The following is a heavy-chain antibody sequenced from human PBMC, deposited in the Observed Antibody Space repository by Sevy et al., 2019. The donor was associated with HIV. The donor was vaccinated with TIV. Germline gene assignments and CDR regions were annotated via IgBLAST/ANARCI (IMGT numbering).Heavy chain of an antibody. J-gene: IGHJ6*02. CDR2: IYPGDSDT. CDR3: ARSEYYYGSKVDV. V-gene: IGHV5-51*01. Sequence: GGSLRLSCKGSGYSFTSYWIGWVRQMPGKGLEWMGIIYPGDSDTRYSPSFQGQVTISADKSISTAYLQWSSLKASDTAMYYCARSEYYYGSKVDVWGQGTTVTVSS. D-gene: IGHD3-10*01. CDR1: GYSFTSYW.